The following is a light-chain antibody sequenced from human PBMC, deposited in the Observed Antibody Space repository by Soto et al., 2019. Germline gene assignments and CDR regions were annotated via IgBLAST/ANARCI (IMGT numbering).Light chain of an antibody. V-gene: IGLV1-40*01. J-gene: IGLJ2*01. CDR1: SSNIGAGYD. CDR3: QSYDSSLSGYVV. CDR2: GNS. Sequence: QSVLTQPPSVSGAPGQRVTISCTGSSSNIGAGYDVHWYQQLPGTAPKLLIYGNSNRPSGVPDRFSGSKSGTSASLAITGLQXEDEXDYXXQSYDSSLSGYVVFGGGTKVTVL.